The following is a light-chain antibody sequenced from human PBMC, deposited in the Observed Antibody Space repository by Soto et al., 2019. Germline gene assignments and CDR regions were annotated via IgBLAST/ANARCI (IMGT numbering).Light chain of an antibody. CDR3: CSYAGSYTLWV. CDR2: DVN. Sequence: QSALTQPRSVSGSPGQSVTISCTGTSSDVGGYNYVSWYQQHPGKAPKLMIYDVNKRASGVPDRFSGSKSGNTASLTISGLQAEDEADYYCCSYAGSYTLWVFGGGTQVTVL. V-gene: IGLV2-11*01. CDR1: SSDVGGYNY. J-gene: IGLJ3*02.